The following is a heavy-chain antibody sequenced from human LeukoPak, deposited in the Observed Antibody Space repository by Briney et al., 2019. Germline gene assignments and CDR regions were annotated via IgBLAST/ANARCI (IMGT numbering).Heavy chain of an antibody. J-gene: IGHJ4*02. D-gene: IGHD3-22*01. CDR1: GGSISSSTYF. Sequence: SETLSLTCTVSGGSISSSTYFWGWIRQPPGKGLEWIGTIYYSGSTCYNPSLKSRVTISVDSSKNQFSLKLSSVTAADTAVYHCARDRYYYDSSAYYRSDYWGQGTLVTVSS. CDR3: ARDRYYYDSSAYYRSDY. CDR2: IYYSGST. V-gene: IGHV4-39*07.